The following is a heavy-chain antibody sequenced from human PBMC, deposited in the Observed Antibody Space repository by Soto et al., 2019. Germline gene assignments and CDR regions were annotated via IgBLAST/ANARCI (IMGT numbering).Heavy chain of an antibody. D-gene: IGHD3-16*01. Sequence: QVQLVQSGAEVKKPGASVQVSCKASVYILSHYCMHLVRQAPGQGVEWMGRINARDDGPEYAQKFQGRVTITRDTSTSTVFLELSSLRFEDTAFYYCVADEAAPYTGFTYWGQGSLVTVSS. J-gene: IGHJ4*02. V-gene: IGHV1-46*01. CDR1: VYILSHYC. CDR2: INARDDGP. CDR3: VADEAAPYTGFTY.